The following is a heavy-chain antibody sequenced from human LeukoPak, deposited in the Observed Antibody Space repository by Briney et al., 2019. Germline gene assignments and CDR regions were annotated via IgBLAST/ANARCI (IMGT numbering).Heavy chain of an antibody. D-gene: IGHD2-2*01. Sequence: ASVKVSCKASGYTFTGYYMHWVRQAPGQGLEWMGWINPNSGGTNYAQKFQGRVTMTSDTSISTAYMELTSLRSDDSAVYYCARKSAVRSTSEFDFWGQGTLVTVSS. J-gene: IGHJ4*02. V-gene: IGHV1-2*02. CDR1: GYTFTGYY. CDR3: ARKSAVRSTSEFDF. CDR2: INPNSGGT.